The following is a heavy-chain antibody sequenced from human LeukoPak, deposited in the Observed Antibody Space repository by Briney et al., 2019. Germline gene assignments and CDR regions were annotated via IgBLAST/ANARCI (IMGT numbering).Heavy chain of an antibody. D-gene: IGHD3-22*01. CDR3: ARVEYYYDSSGYYNFDY. Sequence: SETLSLTCIVSGGSISSTNYYWGWIRQPPGKGLEWIGSIYHSGSTYYNPSLKSRVAISVDTSKNQFSLKLSSVTAADTAVYYCARVEYYYDSSGYYNFDYWGQGTLVTVSS. J-gene: IGHJ4*02. CDR2: IYHSGST. V-gene: IGHV4-39*07. CDR1: GGSISSTNYY.